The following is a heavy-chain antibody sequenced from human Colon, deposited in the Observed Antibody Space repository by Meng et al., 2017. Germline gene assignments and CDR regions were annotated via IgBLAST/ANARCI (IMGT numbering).Heavy chain of an antibody. Sequence: QVHLTPLGARLLKPSETLSLSCDVYGGSVSRDFCSWIRQTPGKGMEWIGGISEGGGTLYNPSLKSRVFISVDTSNSELTLKLTSVTDADTGVYYCARGQGFLLHYFDNWGQGTLVTVSS. CDR1: GGSVSRDF. V-gene: IGHV4-34*01. CDR3: ARGQGFLLHYFDN. D-gene: IGHD3-22*01. J-gene: IGHJ4*02. CDR2: ISEGGGT.